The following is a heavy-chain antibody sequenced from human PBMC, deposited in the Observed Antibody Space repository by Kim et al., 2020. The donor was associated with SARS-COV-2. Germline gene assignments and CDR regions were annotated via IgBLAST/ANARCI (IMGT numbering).Heavy chain of an antibody. D-gene: IGHD4-17*01. Sequence: YADSGKGRFTISRDNSKNTLYLQMNSLRAEDTAVYYCAKDLQLDYAFDYWGQGTLVTVSS. CDR3: AKDLQLDYAFDY. V-gene: IGHV3-23*01. J-gene: IGHJ4*02.